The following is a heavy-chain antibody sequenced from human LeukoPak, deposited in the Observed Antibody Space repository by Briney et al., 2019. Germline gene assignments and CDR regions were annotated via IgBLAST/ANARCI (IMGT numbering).Heavy chain of an antibody. CDR2: IKQDGSEK. CDR3: ARDRPPTYDFWSGDDAFDI. CDR1: GFTFSSYW. Sequence: GGSLRLSCAASGFTFSSYWMSWVRQAPGKGLEWVANIKQDGSEKYYVDSVKGRFTISRDNAKNSLYLQMNSLRAEDTAVYYCARDRPPTYDFWSGDDAFDIWGQGTMVTVSS. J-gene: IGHJ3*02. D-gene: IGHD3-3*01. V-gene: IGHV3-7*01.